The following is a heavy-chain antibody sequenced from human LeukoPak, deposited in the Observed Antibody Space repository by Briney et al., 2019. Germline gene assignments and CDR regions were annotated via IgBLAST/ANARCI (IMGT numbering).Heavy chain of an antibody. CDR2: INPNSGGT. CDR1: GYTFTGYY. V-gene: IGHV1-2*02. J-gene: IGHJ4*02. D-gene: IGHD5-18*01. CDR3: ARAGTWIQLWLDY. Sequence: ASVKLSCTASGYTFTGYYMHWVRQAPGQGLEWMGWINPNSGGTNYAQKFQGRVTMTRDTSISTAYMELSRLRADDTAVYYCARAGTWIQLWLDYWGQGTLVTVSS.